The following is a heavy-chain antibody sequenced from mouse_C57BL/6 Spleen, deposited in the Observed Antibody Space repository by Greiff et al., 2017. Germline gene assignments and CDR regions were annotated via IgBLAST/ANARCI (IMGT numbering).Heavy chain of an antibody. V-gene: IGHV1-82*01. Sequence: QVQLQQSGPELVKPGASVKISCKASGYAFSSSWMNWVKQRPGKGLEWIGRIYPGDGDTNYNGKFKGKATLTADKSSSTAYMQLSSLTSEDSAVYFCARGGLGLRGNYCDYWGQGTTLTVSS. CDR1: GYAFSSSW. CDR3: ARGGLGLRGNYCDY. D-gene: IGHD4-1*01. CDR2: IYPGDGDT. J-gene: IGHJ2*01.